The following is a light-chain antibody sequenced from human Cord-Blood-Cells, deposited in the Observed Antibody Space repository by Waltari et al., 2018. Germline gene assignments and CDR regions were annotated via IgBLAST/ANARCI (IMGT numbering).Light chain of an antibody. CDR2: AAS. V-gene: IGKV1-39*01. CDR1: QSISSY. J-gene: IGKJ2*01. CDR3: QQSYSTPYT. Sequence: DIQITQSPSSLSASVGDRVTITCRASQSISSYLNWDQQKPGKAPKLLVYAASSLQSGVPSRFSGSGSGTEFTLTISSLQPEEFATYYCQQSYSTPYTFGQGTKLEIK.